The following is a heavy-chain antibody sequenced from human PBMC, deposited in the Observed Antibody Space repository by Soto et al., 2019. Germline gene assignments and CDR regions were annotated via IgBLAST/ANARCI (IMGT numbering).Heavy chain of an antibody. CDR1: GGSISSGDYY. J-gene: IGHJ5*02. CDR2: IYYSGST. D-gene: IGHD3-16*02. Sequence: SETLSLTGTVSGGSISSGDYYWSWIRQPPGKGLEWIGYIYYSGSTYYNPSLKSRVTISVDTSKNQFSLKLSSVTAADTAVYYCARAPSGELSLGVWFDPWGQGTLVTVSS. V-gene: IGHV4-30-4*01. CDR3: ARAPSGELSLGVWFDP.